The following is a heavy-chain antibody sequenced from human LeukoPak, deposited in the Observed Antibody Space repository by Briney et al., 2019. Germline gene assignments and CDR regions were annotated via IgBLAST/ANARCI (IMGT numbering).Heavy chain of an antibody. Sequence: GASVKVSCKASGGTFSSYAISWVRQAPGQGLEWMGGITPIFGTANYAQKFQGRVTITTDESTSTAYMELSSLRSEDTAVYYCARDLAARPYYYYMDVWGKGTTVTVSS. CDR2: ITPIFGTA. CDR1: GGTFSSYA. CDR3: ARDLAARPYYYYMDV. V-gene: IGHV1-69*05. J-gene: IGHJ6*03. D-gene: IGHD6-6*01.